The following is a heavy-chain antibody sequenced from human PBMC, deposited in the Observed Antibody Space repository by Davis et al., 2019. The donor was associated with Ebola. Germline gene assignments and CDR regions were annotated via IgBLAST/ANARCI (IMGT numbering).Heavy chain of an antibody. J-gene: IGHJ6*04. Sequence: AASVKVSCKASGYTFTGYYMHWVRQALGQGLEWMGRINPNSGGTNYAQKFQGRVTMTRDTSISTAYMELSRLRSDDTAVYYCARGQPAYDSSGYYSEYYYYYGMDVWGKGTTVTVSS. D-gene: IGHD3-22*01. CDR1: GYTFTGYY. V-gene: IGHV1-2*06. CDR2: INPNSGGT. CDR3: ARGQPAYDSSGYYSEYYYYYGMDV.